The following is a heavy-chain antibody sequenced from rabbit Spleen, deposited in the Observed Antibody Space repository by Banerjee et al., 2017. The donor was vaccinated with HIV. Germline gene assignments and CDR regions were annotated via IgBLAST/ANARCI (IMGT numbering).Heavy chain of an antibody. CDR1: GFSFSNKAV. J-gene: IGHJ4*01. V-gene: IGHV1S45*01. CDR2: INAVTGKA. Sequence: QEQLVESGGGLVKPEGSPKLSCTASGFSFSNKAVMCWVRQAPGKGLEWIACINAVTGKAVYASWAKGRYTFSKTSSTTVTLEMTSLTAADTATYFCARDLVGVIGWNFYLWGQGTLVTVS. D-gene: IGHD1-1*01. CDR3: ARDLVGVIGWNFYL.